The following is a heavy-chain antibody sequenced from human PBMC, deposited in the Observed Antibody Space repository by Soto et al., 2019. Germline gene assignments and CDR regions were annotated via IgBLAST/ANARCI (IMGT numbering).Heavy chain of an antibody. CDR1: GGSFSGYY. J-gene: IGHJ4*02. CDR2: INHSGST. CDR3: ARAPRIAARLDY. V-gene: IGHV4-34*01. D-gene: IGHD6-6*01. Sequence: ASETLSLTCAVYGGSFSGYYWSWIRQPPGKGLEWIGEINHSGSTNYNPSLKSRVTISVDTSKNQFSLKLSSVTAADTAVYYCARAPRIAARLDYWGQGTLVTVPQ.